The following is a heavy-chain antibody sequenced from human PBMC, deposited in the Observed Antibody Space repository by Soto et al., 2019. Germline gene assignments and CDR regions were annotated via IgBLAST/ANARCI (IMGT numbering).Heavy chain of an antibody. D-gene: IGHD3-22*01. J-gene: IGHJ4*02. CDR1: GDSITSYY. CDR2: VFSSGTT. Sequence: SETLSLTCTVSGDSITSYYWNWIRQAAGKRLECIGRVFSSGTTNYNPSLKSRVTMSVDTSKNQLSLKLTSVTAADTAVYYCARVGDSGYYWYFDYWGQGALVTVSS. CDR3: ARVGDSGYYWYFDY. V-gene: IGHV4-4*07.